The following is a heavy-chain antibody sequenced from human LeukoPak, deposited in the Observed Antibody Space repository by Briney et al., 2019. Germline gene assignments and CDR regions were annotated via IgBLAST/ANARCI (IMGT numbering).Heavy chain of an antibody. Sequence: SETLSLTCTVSGFSISSSDYYWSWIRQHPTKGLEWIGYISYSGSTYYNPSLKSRVTISVDTSKNHFSLRLSSVTAADTAVYYCARNFDSYNAFDIWGQGTMVTVSS. J-gene: IGHJ3*02. CDR1: GFSISSSDYY. D-gene: IGHD3-22*01. CDR3: ARNFDSYNAFDI. CDR2: ISYSGST. V-gene: IGHV4-31*03.